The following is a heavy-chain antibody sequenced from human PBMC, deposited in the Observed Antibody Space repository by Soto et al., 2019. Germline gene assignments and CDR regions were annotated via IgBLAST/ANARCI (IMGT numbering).Heavy chain of an antibody. Sequence: ASVKISSKAHGGTFINYAISWARHVPGQELEWTGGIIPIFGTPNYPQKLQERVTISADKATSSAYIELSSWRSEYTGMYYCETDSGRRNTRIVTWTDCYYGLGVWDQGTTVTVSS. CDR3: ETDSGRRNTRIVTWTDCYYGLGV. CDR2: IIPIFGTP. D-gene: IGHD3-16*02. V-gene: IGHV1-69*06. CDR1: GGTFINYA. J-gene: IGHJ6*02.